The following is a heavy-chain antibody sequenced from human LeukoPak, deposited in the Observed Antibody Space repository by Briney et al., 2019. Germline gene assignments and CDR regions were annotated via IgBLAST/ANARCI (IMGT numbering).Heavy chain of an antibody. CDR3: ARGGIAAAGHYYYGMDV. D-gene: IGHD6-13*01. CDR1: GGSLSGYY. CDR2: INHSGST. J-gene: IGHJ6*04. V-gene: IGHV4-34*01. Sequence: PSETLSLTCAVYGGSLSGYYWSWIRQPPGKGLEWIGEINHSGSTNYNPSLKSRVTISVDTPKNQFSLKLSSVTAADTAVYYCARGGIAAAGHYYYGMDVWGKGTTVTVSS.